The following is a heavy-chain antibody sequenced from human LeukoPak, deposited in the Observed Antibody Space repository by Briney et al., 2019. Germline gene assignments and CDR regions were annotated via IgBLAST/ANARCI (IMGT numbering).Heavy chain of an antibody. CDR3: ARDPTRILESDY. CDR1: GGSISSSSYY. D-gene: IGHD3-3*01. CDR2: IYYSGST. J-gene: IGHJ4*02. V-gene: IGHV4-39*07. Sequence: PSETLSLTCTVSGGSISSSSYYWGWIRQPPGKGLEWIGSIYYSGSTYYNPSHKSRVTISVDTSKNQFSLKLSSVTAADTAVYYCARDPTRILESDYWGREPLVTVSS.